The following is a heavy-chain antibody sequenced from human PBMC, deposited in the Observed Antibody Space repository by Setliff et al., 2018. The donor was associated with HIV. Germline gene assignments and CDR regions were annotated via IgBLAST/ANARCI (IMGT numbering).Heavy chain of an antibody. CDR3: ARVPYRSAWFSGGHDAFDV. J-gene: IGHJ3*01. V-gene: IGHV1-69*10. CDR2: TIPILGVA. Sequence: GASVKVSCKASGGTFSNFAVNWVRQAPGQGLEWMGGTIPILGVANYAQKFQGRVTMTTDTSTSTVYMELRSLRSDDTAVYYCARVPYRSAWFSGGHDAFDVWGQGTMVTVSS. D-gene: IGHD6-19*01. CDR1: GGTFSNFA.